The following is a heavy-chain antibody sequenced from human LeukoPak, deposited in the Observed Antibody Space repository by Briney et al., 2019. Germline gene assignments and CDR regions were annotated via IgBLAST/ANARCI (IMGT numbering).Heavy chain of an antibody. CDR2: ISFSGTYI. CDR3: ARDFYSSSWYAPSY. CDR1: GFSFSSYS. Sequence: PGGSLRLSCAASGFSFSSYSMNWVRQAPGKGLEWVSSISFSGTYIYYADSLKGRITISRGNARRSLFLQMNSLRAEDTAVYYCARDFYSSSWYAPSYWGQGTLVTVSS. J-gene: IGHJ4*02. V-gene: IGHV3-21*01. D-gene: IGHD6-13*01.